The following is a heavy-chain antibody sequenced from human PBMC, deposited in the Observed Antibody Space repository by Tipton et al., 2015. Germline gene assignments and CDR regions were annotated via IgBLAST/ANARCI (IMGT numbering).Heavy chain of an antibody. CDR3: AKIGGITHGPFDY. D-gene: IGHD3-10*01. CDR2: ISFDGSYK. J-gene: IGHJ4*02. Sequence: SLRLSCAASGFTLRTYGMHWVRQAPGKGLEWVAIISFDGSYKYYADSVKGRFTISRDTSKNTLYLQMNSLRAEDTAVYYCAKIGGITHGPFDYWGQGTRVTVSP. CDR1: GFTLRTYG. V-gene: IGHV3-30*18.